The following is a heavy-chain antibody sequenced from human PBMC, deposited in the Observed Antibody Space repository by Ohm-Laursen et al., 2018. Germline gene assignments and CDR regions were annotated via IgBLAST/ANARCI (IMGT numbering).Heavy chain of an antibody. CDR1: GFTFSDYY. V-gene: IGHV3-11*01. CDR3: ARDGGSYQDDVFDI. Sequence: SLRLSCAASGFTFSDYYMSWIRQAPGKGLEWASNISSSGSTIYYADSVKGRFTISRDNAKNSLYLQMNSLRAEDTAVYCCARDGGSYQDDVFDIWGQGTMVTVSS. CDR2: ISSSGSTI. D-gene: IGHD3-16*01. J-gene: IGHJ3*02.